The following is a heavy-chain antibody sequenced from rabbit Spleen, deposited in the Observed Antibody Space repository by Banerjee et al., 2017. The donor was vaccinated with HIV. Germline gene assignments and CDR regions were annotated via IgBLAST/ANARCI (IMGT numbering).Heavy chain of an antibody. CDR2: AYGGSGGNT. J-gene: IGHJ5*01. D-gene: IGHD1-1*01. CDR3: ARDGYVGGSPGYYTDWLDL. V-gene: IGHV1S40*01. CDR1: GFDLSNYYY. Sequence: QSLEESGGDLVKPGASLTLTCKASGFDLSNYYYMCWVRQAPGKGLEWIACAYGGSGGNTYYASWAKGRFTISKTSSTTVTLQMTSLTAADTATYFCARDGYVGGSPGYYTDWLDLWGPGTLVTVS.